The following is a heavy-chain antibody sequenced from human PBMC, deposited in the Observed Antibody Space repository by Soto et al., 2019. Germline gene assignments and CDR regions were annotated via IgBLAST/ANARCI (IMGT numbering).Heavy chain of an antibody. D-gene: IGHD6-6*01. V-gene: IGHV4-34*01. Sequence: QVQLQQWGAGLLKPSETLSLTCAVYGGSFSGYYWSWIRQPPGKGLEWIGEINHSGSTHYNPSLNGRVTISVDTSKNQFSPKLSSVTAADTAVYYCARPSRFDSWGQGTLVTVSS. CDR3: ARPSRFDS. CDR1: GGSFSGYY. J-gene: IGHJ4*02. CDR2: INHSGST.